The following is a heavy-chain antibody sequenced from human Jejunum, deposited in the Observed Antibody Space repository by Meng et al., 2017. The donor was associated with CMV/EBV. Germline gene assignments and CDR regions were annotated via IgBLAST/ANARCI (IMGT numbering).Heavy chain of an antibody. CDR3: ARVRGGFDP. CDR2: IYYTGGT. J-gene: IGHJ5*02. Sequence: LPGTVSGGSISGYYWSWIRQPPGKGLEWVGYIYYTGGTNYNPSLESRASIALDRSKSQISLKLTSVTAADTAVYYCARVRGGFDPWGQGTLVTVSS. V-gene: IGHV4-59*01. CDR1: GGSISGYY.